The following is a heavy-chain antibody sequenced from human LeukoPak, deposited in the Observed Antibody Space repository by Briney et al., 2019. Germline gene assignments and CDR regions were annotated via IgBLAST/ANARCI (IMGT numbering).Heavy chain of an antibody. D-gene: IGHD2-15*01. CDR1: GGSFNGYY. J-gene: IGHJ6*03. Sequence: SETLSLTCADYGGSFNGYYWSWIRQPPGKGLEWIGEINHSGSTNYNPSLKSRVTISVDMSNNQFSLKLSSVTAADTAVYCCVRGNYCSGGSCYHYYYYYMDVWGKGTTVTVSS. CDR2: INHSGST. V-gene: IGHV4-34*01. CDR3: VRGNYCSGGSCYHYYYYYMDV.